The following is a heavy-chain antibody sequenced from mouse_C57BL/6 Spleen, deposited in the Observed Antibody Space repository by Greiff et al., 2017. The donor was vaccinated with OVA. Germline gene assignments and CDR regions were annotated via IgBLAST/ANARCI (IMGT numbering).Heavy chain of an antibody. Sequence: QVQLQQSGAELVKPGASVKLSCKASGYTFTSYWMHWVKQRPGQGLEWIGMIHPNSGSTNYNEKFKSKATLTVDKSSSTAYMQLSSLTSEDSAVYYWARTGYPYSNLFDYWGQGTTLTVSS. J-gene: IGHJ2*01. CDR2: IHPNSGST. CDR3: ARTGYPYSNLFDY. V-gene: IGHV1-64*01. D-gene: IGHD2-5*01. CDR1: GYTFTSYW.